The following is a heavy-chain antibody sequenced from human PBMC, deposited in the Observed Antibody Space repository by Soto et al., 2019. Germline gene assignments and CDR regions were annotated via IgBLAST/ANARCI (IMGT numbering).Heavy chain of an antibody. CDR2: IYYSGST. CDR3: ARAGSSSSHYFFDY. CDR1: GASVSSYY. D-gene: IGHD6-13*01. Sequence: SETLSLTCTVSGASVSSYYWSWIRQPPGKGLEWIGYIYYSGSTNYNSSLKSRVTMSVDTSENQFSLKLFSVTAADTAVYYCARAGSSSSHYFFDYWGLGTLVTVSS. J-gene: IGHJ4*02. V-gene: IGHV4-59*02.